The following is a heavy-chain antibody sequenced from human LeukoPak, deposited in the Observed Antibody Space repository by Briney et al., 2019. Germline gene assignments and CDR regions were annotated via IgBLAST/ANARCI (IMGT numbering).Heavy chain of an antibody. V-gene: IGHV3-48*01. CDR2: ISSSSSTI. D-gene: IGHD1-26*01. CDR3: ARDYVFGGSGSYY. Sequence: GGSLRLSCAASGFTFSSYSMNWVRQAPGKGLEWVSYISSSSSTIYYADSVKGRFTISRDNAKNSLYLQMNSLRAEDTAVYYCARDYVFGGSGSYYWGQGTLVTVSS. CDR1: GFTFSSYS. J-gene: IGHJ4*02.